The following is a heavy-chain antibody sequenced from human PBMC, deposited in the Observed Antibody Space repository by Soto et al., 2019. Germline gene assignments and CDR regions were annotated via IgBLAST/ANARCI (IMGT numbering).Heavy chain of an antibody. CDR3: VFDFWLVPTV. Sequence: EVQLVESGGGLVQPGGSLKLSCAASGFTFSTHSMNWVRQAPGRGLEWVSYIHSSSSWEVYADSVRGRFTVSRDNAKNSLYLQMCSLGAEDTSVYYCVFDFWLVPTVWGKGTTVTVSS. J-gene: IGHJ6*04. CDR1: GFTFSTHS. CDR2: IHSSSSWE. V-gene: IGHV3-48*01. D-gene: IGHD3-3*01.